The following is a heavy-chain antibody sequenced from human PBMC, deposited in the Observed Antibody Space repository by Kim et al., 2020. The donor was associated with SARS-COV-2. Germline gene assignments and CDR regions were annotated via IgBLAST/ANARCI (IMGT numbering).Heavy chain of an antibody. CDR3: VRDRGAGAVKYYGMDV. J-gene: IGHJ6*02. Sequence: SVKVSCKASGDTFNNYAINWVRQAPGQGLEWMGRIIPLLGVVNYAQRVQGRVTITADKSTSTAYMELTNVRSEDTAVFNWVRDRGAGAVKYYGMDVWGQETTFTVSS. CDR2: IIPLLGVV. V-gene: IGHV1-69*04. CDR1: GDTFNNYA.